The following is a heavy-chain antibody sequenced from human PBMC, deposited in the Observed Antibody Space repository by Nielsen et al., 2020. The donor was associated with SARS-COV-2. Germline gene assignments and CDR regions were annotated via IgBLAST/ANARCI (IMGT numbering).Heavy chain of an antibody. J-gene: IGHJ4*02. CDR2: INNDGSST. CDR3: VGDTGGRWGEL. Sequence: GESLKISCVASGFTFSRHWMHWVRQVPGKGLLWLSRINNDGSSTSYADSVKGRFTISRDNAKNTLWLEMNSLRVDDTAVYYCVGDTGGRWGELWGQGTLVTVSS. D-gene: IGHD2-15*01. V-gene: IGHV3-74*01. CDR1: GFTFSRHW.